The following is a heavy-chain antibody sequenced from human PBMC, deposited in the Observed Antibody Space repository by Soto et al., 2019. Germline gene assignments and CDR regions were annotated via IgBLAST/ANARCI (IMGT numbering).Heavy chain of an antibody. CDR3: GKTAGVEGQLVDS. J-gene: IGHJ4*02. Sequence: EVQLLESGGGLVQPGGSLRLSCAASGFTLSNYAMSWVRQAPGKGLEWVSTISGSGGRIYYADSVKGRFTISRDNSKNTLYLQMSSLRAEDTAVYYCGKTAGVEGQLVDSWGQGTLVTVSS. V-gene: IGHV3-23*01. CDR1: GFTLSNYA. CDR2: ISGSGGRI. D-gene: IGHD6-13*01.